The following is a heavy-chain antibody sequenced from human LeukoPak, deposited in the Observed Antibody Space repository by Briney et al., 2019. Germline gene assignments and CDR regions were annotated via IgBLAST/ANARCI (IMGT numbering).Heavy chain of an antibody. Sequence: GGSLRLSCAASGFTFSHYGMHWVRQTPGAGLEWVAVIWSDGSDKYYAKSVKGRFTISRDNSKNSLFLQMSSLRAEDTAVYYCAKDAQRGFDYSNSLQNWGQGSLVTVSS. D-gene: IGHD4-11*01. J-gene: IGHJ1*01. CDR2: IWSDGSDK. CDR3: AKDAQRGFDYSNSLQN. CDR1: GFTFSHYG. V-gene: IGHV3-33*06.